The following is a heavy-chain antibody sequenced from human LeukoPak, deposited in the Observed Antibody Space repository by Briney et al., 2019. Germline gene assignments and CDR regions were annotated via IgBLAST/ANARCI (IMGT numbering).Heavy chain of an antibody. CDR2: IYYSGST. CDR1: GGSISSGGYY. J-gene: IGHJ5*02. CDR3: ARRACSSTSCPNWFDP. Sequence: SETLSLTCTVSGGSISSGGYYWSWIRQHPGKGLEWIGYIYYSGSTYYNPSLKSRVTISVDTSKNQFSLKLSSVTAADTAVYYCARRACSSTSCPNWFDPWGQGTLVTVSS. V-gene: IGHV4-31*03. D-gene: IGHD2-2*01.